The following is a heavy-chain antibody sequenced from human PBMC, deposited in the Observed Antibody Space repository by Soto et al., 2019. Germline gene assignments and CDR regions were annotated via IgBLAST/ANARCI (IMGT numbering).Heavy chain of an antibody. V-gene: IGHV1-69*08. CDR1: GGTFSSYT. Sequence: QVQLVQSGAEVKKPGSSVKVSCKASGGTFSSYTISWVRQAPGQGLEWMGRIIPILGIANYAQKFQGRVTSTADKSTSTAYMELSSLRSEDTAVYYCARDKVTTVTYNYGMDVWGQGTTVTVSS. J-gene: IGHJ6*02. CDR2: IIPILGIA. CDR3: ARDKVTTVTYNYGMDV. D-gene: IGHD4-17*01.